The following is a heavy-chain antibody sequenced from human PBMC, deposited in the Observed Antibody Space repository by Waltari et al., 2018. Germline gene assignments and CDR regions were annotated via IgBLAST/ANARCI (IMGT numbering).Heavy chain of an antibody. CDR2: ISGSGGST. V-gene: IGHV3-23*01. Sequence: EVQLLESGGGLVQPGGSLRLSCAASGFTFSSYAMSWVRQAPGKGVEWVSAISGSGGSTYYADSVKGRFTISRDNSKNTLYLQMNSLRAEDTAVYYCAFQGRASWDPFDYWGQGTLVIVSS. CDR3: AFQGRASWDPFDY. J-gene: IGHJ4*02. CDR1: GFTFSSYA. D-gene: IGHD7-27*01.